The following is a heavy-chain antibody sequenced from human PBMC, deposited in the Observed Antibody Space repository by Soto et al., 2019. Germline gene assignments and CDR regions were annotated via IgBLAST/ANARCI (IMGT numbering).Heavy chain of an antibody. J-gene: IGHJ3*02. CDR1: GFTFSSFG. CDR2: ISSGIAT. CDR3: TTRGRTTTTRGGFDI. Sequence: GGSLRLSSAASGFTFSSFGVTWVRQAPRKGLEYVSGISSGIATFYAESVKGRFTISGDNYKNMVHLQMNSLRAEDTALYYCTTRGRTTTTRGGFDIWGQGTMVTVSS. V-gene: IGHV3-23*01. D-gene: IGHD1-1*01.